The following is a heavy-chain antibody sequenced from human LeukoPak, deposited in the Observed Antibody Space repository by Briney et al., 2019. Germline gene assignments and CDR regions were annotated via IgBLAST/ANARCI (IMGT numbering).Heavy chain of an antibody. Sequence: GGSLRLSCAASGFTFSSYGMHWVRQAPGKGLEWVAVISYDGSNRYYADSVKGRFTISRDNSKNTLYLQMNSLRAEDTAVYYCAKRKSGKYYYDSSGGYFDYWGQGTLVTVSS. D-gene: IGHD3-22*01. CDR2: ISYDGSNR. CDR1: GFTFSSYG. CDR3: AKRKSGKYYYDSSGGYFDY. J-gene: IGHJ4*02. V-gene: IGHV3-30*18.